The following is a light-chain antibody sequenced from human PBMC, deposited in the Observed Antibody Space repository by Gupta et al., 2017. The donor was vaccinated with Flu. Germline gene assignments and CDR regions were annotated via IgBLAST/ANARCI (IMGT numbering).Light chain of an antibody. CDR1: NIGRKS. CDR3: QVWDRSTDHTYYV. J-gene: IGLJ1*01. V-gene: IGLV3-21*02. CDR2: DDR. Sequence: SSVLTQPPSVSVAPGQTASISCGGDNIGRKSVHWYQQKPGQAPVLVVYDDRDRPSGSPGRFAGSNSGNTATLTISRVAAGDEADYYCQVWDRSTDHTYYVFGTGTTVAVL.